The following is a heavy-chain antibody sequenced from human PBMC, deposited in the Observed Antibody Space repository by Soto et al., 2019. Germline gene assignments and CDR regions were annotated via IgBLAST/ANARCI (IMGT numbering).Heavy chain of an antibody. CDR1: GFTFTDYA. CDR3: TRDVNDYIWGSYRGSDY. V-gene: IGHV3-49*03. D-gene: IGHD3-16*02. Sequence: GGSLRLSCTASGFTFTDYAMSWFRQAPGKGLEWVGFIGSKAYGGTTEYAASVKGRFTISRDDSKNIAYLQMSSLKTEDTAVYYCTRDVNDYIWGSYRGSDYWGQGTLVTVSS. CDR2: IGSKAYGGTT. J-gene: IGHJ4*02.